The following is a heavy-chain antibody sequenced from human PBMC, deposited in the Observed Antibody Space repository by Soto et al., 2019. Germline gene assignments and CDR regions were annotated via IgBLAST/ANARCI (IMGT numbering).Heavy chain of an antibody. CDR1: GYSFTSYW. CDR2: IYPGDSDT. V-gene: IGHV5-51*01. D-gene: IGHD3-10*01. CDR3: AGHRGVAVQRWDNYYDYMDF. J-gene: IGHJ6*03. Sequence: GESLKISSKGSGYSFTSYWIGWVRQMPGKGLEWMGIIYPGDSDTRYSPSFPGQVTISADKSISTAYLQWSSLKASDTAMYYCAGHRGVAVQRWDNYYDYMDFWGKGSTDTGSS.